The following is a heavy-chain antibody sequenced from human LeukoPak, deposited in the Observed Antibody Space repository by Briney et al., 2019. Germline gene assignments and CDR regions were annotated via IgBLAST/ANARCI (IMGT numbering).Heavy chain of an antibody. J-gene: IGHJ4*02. CDR1: GFTFSSYS. D-gene: IGHD6-19*01. CDR3: ARSIAVVPGY. CDR2: ISSSSSYI. V-gene: IGHV3-21*04. Sequence: GGSLRLSCAASGFTFSSYSMNWVRQAPGKGLEWVSSISSSSSYIYYADSVKGRFTISRDNAKNSLYLQMNSLRAEDTALYYCARSIAVVPGYWGQGTLVTVSS.